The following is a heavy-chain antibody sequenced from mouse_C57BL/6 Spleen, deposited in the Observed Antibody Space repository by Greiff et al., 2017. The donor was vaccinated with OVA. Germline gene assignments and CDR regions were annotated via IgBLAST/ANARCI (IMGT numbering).Heavy chain of an antibody. CDR1: GFTFSSYA. V-gene: IGHV5-9-1*02. CDR3: TREDTTVVASYWYFDV. Sequence: DVMLVESGEGLVKPGGSLKLSCAASGFTFSSYAMSWVRQTPEKRLEWVAYISSGGDYIYYADTVKGRFTISRDNARNTLYLQMSSLKSEDTAMYYCTREDTTVVASYWYFDVWGTGTTVTVSS. J-gene: IGHJ1*03. D-gene: IGHD1-1*01. CDR2: ISSGGDYI.